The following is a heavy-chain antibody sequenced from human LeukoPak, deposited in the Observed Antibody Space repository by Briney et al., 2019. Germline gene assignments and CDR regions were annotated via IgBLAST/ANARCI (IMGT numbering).Heavy chain of an antibody. D-gene: IGHD2-2*01. J-gene: IGHJ3*02. CDR2: ISSSSSYI. CDR3: ARDGGNVCSSTSCYEDAFDI. V-gene: IGHV3-21*01. CDR1: GFTFSSYS. Sequence: GGSLRLSCAASGFTFSSYSMNWVRQAPGKGLEWVSSISSSSSYIYYADSVKGRFTISRDNAKNSLYLQMSSLRAEDTAVYYCARDGGNVCSSTSCYEDAFDIWGQGTMVTVSS.